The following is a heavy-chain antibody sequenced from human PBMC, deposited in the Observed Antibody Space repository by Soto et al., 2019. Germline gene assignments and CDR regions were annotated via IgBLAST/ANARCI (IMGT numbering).Heavy chain of an antibody. D-gene: IGHD6-13*01. CDR2: ISGSGGTS. V-gene: IGHV3-23*01. J-gene: IGHJ4*02. Sequence: EVQLLESGGGLIQPGGSLRLSCVASGFTFRSYAMSWVRRAPGKGLEWVSAISGSGGTSYFADSVRGRFTLSRDNSNNTLSLPLSNLRVEDTAEYFCAKGRGSSGNVDYWRPGTLVNVSS. CDR1: GFTFRSYA. CDR3: AKGRGSSGNVDY.